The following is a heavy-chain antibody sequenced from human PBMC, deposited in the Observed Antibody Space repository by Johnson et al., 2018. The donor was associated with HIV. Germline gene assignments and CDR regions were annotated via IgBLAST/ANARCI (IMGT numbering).Heavy chain of an antibody. D-gene: IGHD4-17*01. CDR3: ARDATPWGGDYVGYAFDL. CDR1: GFTFSDYY. V-gene: IGHV3-11*04. CDR2: ISSSGSST. J-gene: IGHJ3*01. Sequence: QVQLVESGGGLIQPGGSLRLSCAASGFTFSDYYMSWIRQAPGKGLEWVSYISSSGSSTYYIDSVKGRFTISRDNAKNSLYLQMNNLRVEDTAVYYCARDATPWGGDYVGYAFDLWGQGTVVTVSP.